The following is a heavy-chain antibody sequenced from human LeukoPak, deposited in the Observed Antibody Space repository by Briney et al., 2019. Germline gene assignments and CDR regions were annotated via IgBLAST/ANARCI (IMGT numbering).Heavy chain of an antibody. CDR3: ARVGANDAFDI. CDR1: GFTFSSYA. V-gene: IGHV3-11*01. D-gene: IGHD3-10*01. J-gene: IGHJ3*02. Sequence: GGSLRLSCAASGFTFSSYAMSWIRQAPGKGLEWVSYISSSGSTIYYADSVKGRFTISRDNAKNSLYLQMNSLRAEDTAVYYCARVGANDAFDIWGQGTMVTVSS. CDR2: ISSSGSTI.